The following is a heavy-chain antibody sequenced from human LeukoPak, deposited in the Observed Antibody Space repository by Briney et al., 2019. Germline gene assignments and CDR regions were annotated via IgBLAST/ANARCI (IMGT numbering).Heavy chain of an antibody. CDR1: GFTFSSYG. V-gene: IGHV3-30*18. J-gene: IGHJ4*02. D-gene: IGHD3-16*02. CDR3: AKVAGGSYLTNFDY. Sequence: GGSLRLSCAASGFTFSSYGMHWVRQAPGKGLEWVAVISYDGSNKYYADSVKGRFTISRDNSKNTLYLQMNSLRAEDTAVYYCAKVAGGSYLTNFDYWGQGTLVTVSS. CDR2: ISYDGSNK.